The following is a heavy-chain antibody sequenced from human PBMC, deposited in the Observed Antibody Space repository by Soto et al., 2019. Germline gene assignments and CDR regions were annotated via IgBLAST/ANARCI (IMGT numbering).Heavy chain of an antibody. Sequence: QVHLVQSGAEVKKPGSSVKVSCKTSGGTISTYVINWVRQAPGQGLEWMGRIIPALGAADYAQKFQDRLTITADKSTSTAYMELSSLRSDDTAVYYCARGGQQFVSFDYWGQGTLVAVSS. CDR2: IIPALGAA. V-gene: IGHV1-69*08. CDR3: ARGGQQFVSFDY. J-gene: IGHJ4*02. CDR1: GGTISTYV. D-gene: IGHD6-6*01.